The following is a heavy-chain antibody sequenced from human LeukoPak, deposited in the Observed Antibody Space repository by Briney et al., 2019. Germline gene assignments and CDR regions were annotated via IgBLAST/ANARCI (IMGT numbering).Heavy chain of an antibody. Sequence: SETLSLTCTVSGASISSHYWTWIRQPPGKGLEWLGFVYHSGSTSYNPSLKSRVTMSIDTSKNDFSLKLSSLTPADTAVYYCAREREDFYDSSGFGAPSFDVWGQGTTVSVSS. J-gene: IGHJ3*01. CDR2: VYHSGST. CDR1: GASISSHY. V-gene: IGHV4-59*11. D-gene: IGHD3-22*01. CDR3: AREREDFYDSSGFGAPSFDV.